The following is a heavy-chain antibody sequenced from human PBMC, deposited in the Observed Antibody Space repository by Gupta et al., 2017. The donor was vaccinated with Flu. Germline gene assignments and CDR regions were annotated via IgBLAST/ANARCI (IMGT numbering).Heavy chain of an antibody. CDR1: GGSISSSSYY. D-gene: IGHD2-15*01. V-gene: IGHV4-39*01. CDR3: PFGSVTQYGGSNFDY. J-gene: IGHJ4*02. Sequence: QLQLLESGPGLVKPSETLSLTCTASGGSISSSSYYGGWICQPPGKGLEWIGSIYYSGSTYYNPSLKSRVTISVDTSKNQFSLKLSSVTAADTAVYYCPFGSVTQYGGSNFDYWGQGTLVTVSS. CDR2: IYYSGST.